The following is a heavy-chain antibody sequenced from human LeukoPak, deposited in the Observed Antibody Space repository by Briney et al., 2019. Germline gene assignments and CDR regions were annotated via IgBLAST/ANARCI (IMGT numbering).Heavy chain of an antibody. D-gene: IGHD3-3*01. J-gene: IGHJ4*02. V-gene: IGHV1-69*04. CDR1: GGTFSSYA. CDR3: ARVDDDFWSGYSVAPSDY. Sequence: GASVKVSCKASGGTFSSYAISWVRQAPGQGLEWMGRIIPILGIANYAQKFQGRVTITADKSTSTAYMELSSLRSEDTAVYYCARVDDDFWSGYSVAPSDYWGQGTLVTVSS. CDR2: IIPILGIA.